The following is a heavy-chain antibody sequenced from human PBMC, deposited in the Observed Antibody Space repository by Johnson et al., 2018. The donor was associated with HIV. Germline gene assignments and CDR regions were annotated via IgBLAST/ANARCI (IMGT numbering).Heavy chain of an antibody. V-gene: IGHV3-30*02. D-gene: IGHD3-22*01. CDR2: IRYDGSNK. CDR1: GFTFSSYG. CDR3: AKGASMTMIVAVVRAFDI. Sequence: QVQLVESGGGVVQPGGSLRLSCAASGFTFSSYGMHWVRQAPGKGLEWVAFIRYDGSNKYYADSVKGRFTISRDNSKNTLYLQMNSLRAEDTAVYYCAKGASMTMIVAVVRAFDIWGQGTMVTVSS. J-gene: IGHJ3*02.